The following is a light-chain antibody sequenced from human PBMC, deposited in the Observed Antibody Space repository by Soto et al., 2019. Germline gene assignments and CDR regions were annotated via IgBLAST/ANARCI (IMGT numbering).Light chain of an antibody. CDR2: DVS. Sequence: QSALTHPASVSGSPGQSITISCTGTSSDVGGYNYVSWYQQHQGKAPKLLIYDVSNRPSGISNRFSGSKSGNTASLTISGLQAEDEADYYCSSYTSSSTLLYVFGTWTKLTVL. J-gene: IGLJ1*01. CDR3: SSYTSSSTLLYV. V-gene: IGLV2-14*01. CDR1: SSDVGGYNY.